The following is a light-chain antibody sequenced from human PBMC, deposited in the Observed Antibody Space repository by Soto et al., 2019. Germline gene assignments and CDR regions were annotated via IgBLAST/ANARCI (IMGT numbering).Light chain of an antibody. CDR3: SSYTSSSTLYV. CDR1: SIDVGGYNY. J-gene: IGLJ1*01. CDR2: DVC. V-gene: IGLV2-14*01. Sequence: QSALTQPASVSGSPGQSITISCTGTSIDVGGYNYVSWYQKHPGKAPKLMIYDVCNRPSGVSNRFSGSKSGNTASLTISGLQAEDEADYYCSSYTSSSTLYVFGTGTKLTVL.